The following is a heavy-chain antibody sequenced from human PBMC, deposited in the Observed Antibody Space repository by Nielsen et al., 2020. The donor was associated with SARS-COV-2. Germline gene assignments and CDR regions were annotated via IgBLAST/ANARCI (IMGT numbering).Heavy chain of an antibody. CDR2: INSDGSST. J-gene: IGHJ6*02. D-gene: IGHD3-3*01. CDR3: ARDGVLRFLEWLPSYGMDV. Sequence: GESLKISCAASGFTFSSYWMHWVRQAPGKGLVWVSRINSDGSSTSYADSVKGRFTISRDNAKSTLYLQMNSLRAEDTAVYYCARDGVLRFLEWLPSYGMDVWGQGTTVTVSS. CDR1: GFTFSSYW. V-gene: IGHV3-74*01.